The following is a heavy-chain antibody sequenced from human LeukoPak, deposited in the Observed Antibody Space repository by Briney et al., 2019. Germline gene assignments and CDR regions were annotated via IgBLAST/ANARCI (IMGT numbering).Heavy chain of an antibody. Sequence: ASVKVSCKASGYTFTSYGISWVRQAPGQGLEWMGWISAYNGNTNYAQKLQGRVTMTTDTSGSTAYMEMSSMRSDDTAVYYCARDFLPTWYSSGWYFDYWGQGPLITVSS. CDR3: ARDFLPTWYSSGWYFDY. CDR1: GYTFTSYG. CDR2: ISAYNGNT. J-gene: IGHJ4*02. V-gene: IGHV1-18*01. D-gene: IGHD6-19*01.